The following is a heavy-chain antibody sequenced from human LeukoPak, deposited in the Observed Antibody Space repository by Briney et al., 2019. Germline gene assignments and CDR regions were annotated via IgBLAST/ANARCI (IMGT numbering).Heavy chain of an antibody. D-gene: IGHD6-6*01. CDR3: AREGSDSDAFDI. CDR1: GFTFSSYA. Sequence: GGSLRLSCAASGFTFSSYAMTWVRRAPGKGLEWVSTVSGSGGSTSYADSVKGRFTISRDNSKNTLYLQMNSLRAEDTAVYYCAREGSDSDAFDIWGQGTMVTVSS. V-gene: IGHV3-23*01. CDR2: VSGSGGST. J-gene: IGHJ3*02.